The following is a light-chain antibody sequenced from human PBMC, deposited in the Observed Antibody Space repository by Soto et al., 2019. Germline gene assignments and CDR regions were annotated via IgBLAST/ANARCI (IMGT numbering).Light chain of an antibody. Sequence: EIVLTQSPGTLSLSPGERATLSCRASQSVSSSYLAWYQQKPGQAPRLLIYGASSRATGIPDRFSGSESGTDFTLTISRLESEDFAVYYCQQYGSSLYTFGQGTKLEIK. CDR3: QQYGSSLYT. CDR1: QSVSSSY. CDR2: GAS. V-gene: IGKV3-20*01. J-gene: IGKJ2*01.